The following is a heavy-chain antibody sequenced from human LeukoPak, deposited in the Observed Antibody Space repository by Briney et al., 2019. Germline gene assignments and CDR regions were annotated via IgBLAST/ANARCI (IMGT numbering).Heavy chain of an antibody. D-gene: IGHD4-17*01. Sequence: PSQTLSLTCTVSGGSISSGDYYWSWIRQPPGEGLEWIGYIYYSGSTYYNPSLKSRVTIPVDTSKNQFSLKLSSVTAADTAVYYCARDKLATVTTGWFDPWGQGTLVTVSS. J-gene: IGHJ5*02. CDR3: ARDKLATVTTGWFDP. CDR1: GGSISSGDYY. CDR2: IYYSGST. V-gene: IGHV4-30-4*01.